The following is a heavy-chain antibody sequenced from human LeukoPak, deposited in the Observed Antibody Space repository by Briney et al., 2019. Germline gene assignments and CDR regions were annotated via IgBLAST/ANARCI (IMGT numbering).Heavy chain of an antibody. V-gene: IGHV5-51*01. J-gene: IGHJ5*02. CDR1: GYSFTSYW. CDR3: ARRSRGSSPRDWFDP. D-gene: IGHD6-13*01. CDR2: IYPGDSDT. Sequence: GESLKISCKGSGYSFTSYWIGWVRQMPGKGLEWMGIIYPGDSDTRYSPSFQGQVTISADKSISTAYLQWSSLKASDTAMYYCARRSRGSSPRDWFDPWGQGTLVTVSS.